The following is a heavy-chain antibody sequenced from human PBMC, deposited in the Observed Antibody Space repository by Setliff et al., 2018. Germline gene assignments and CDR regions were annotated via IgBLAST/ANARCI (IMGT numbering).Heavy chain of an antibody. CDR2: INAGNGNT. Sequence: ASVKVSCKPSGYTFTSYGISWVRQAPGQGLEWMGWINAGNGNTKYSQKFQGRVTITRDTSASTAYMELSSLRSEDTAIYYCARGDVYSGSYYHFDYWGQGTLVTVSS. V-gene: IGHV1-3*01. J-gene: IGHJ4*02. CDR1: GYTFTSYG. CDR3: ARGDVYSGSYYHFDY. D-gene: IGHD1-26*01.